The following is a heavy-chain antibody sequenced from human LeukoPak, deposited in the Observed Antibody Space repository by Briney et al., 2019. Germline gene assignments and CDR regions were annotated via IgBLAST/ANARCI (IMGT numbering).Heavy chain of an antibody. J-gene: IGHJ4*02. Sequence: GGSLRLSCAASGFTFSNAWMSWVRQAPGKGLEWVGRIKSKTDGGTTDYAAPVKGRFTISRDDSKNTLYLQMNSLRTEDTAVYYCTTAVLYDSSGYLRIFDYWGQGTLVTVSS. V-gene: IGHV3-15*01. CDR2: IKSKTDGGTT. D-gene: IGHD3-22*01. CDR1: GFTFSNAW. CDR3: TTAVLYDSSGYLRIFDY.